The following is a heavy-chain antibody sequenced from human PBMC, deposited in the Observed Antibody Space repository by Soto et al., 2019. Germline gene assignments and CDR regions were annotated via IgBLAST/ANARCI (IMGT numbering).Heavy chain of an antibody. D-gene: IGHD3-16*01. Sequence: GGSLRLSRVASGFTFSSYAMTWVRQAPGKGLEWVSAISGGDGSPSYADSVKGRFTISRDNSKNTLYLHMNSLRADDTAAYYCAKWHTYNYDSLAFSGFDCWGQGTQVTVS. CDR1: GFTFSSYA. V-gene: IGHV3-23*01. CDR3: AKWHTYNYDSLAFSGFDC. CDR2: ISGGDGSP. J-gene: IGHJ4*02.